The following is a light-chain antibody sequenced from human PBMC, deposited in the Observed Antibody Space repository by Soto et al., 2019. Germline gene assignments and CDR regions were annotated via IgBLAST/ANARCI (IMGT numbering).Light chain of an antibody. J-gene: IGKJ1*01. CDR3: QHYGGSPPT. CDR2: GAS. CDR1: QSISNNF. V-gene: IGKV3-20*01. Sequence: ESVLTQSPGPLSLSPGESAALSCRARQSISNNFLAWYQRKPGQAPRLLIYGASYRATDLPYRFSGSGSGTDFTLTITRLEPDDFAVYYCQHYGGSPPTFGQGTTVEVK.